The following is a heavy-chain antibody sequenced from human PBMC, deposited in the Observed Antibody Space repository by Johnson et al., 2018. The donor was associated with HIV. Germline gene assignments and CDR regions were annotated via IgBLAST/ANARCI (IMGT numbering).Heavy chain of an antibody. CDR1: GFTFSSYG. CDR2: IKQDGSEK. CDR3: ARGIQPDAFDI. J-gene: IGHJ3*02. D-gene: IGHD2-2*01. V-gene: IGHV3-7*03. Sequence: EMHLVESGGGVVQPGGSLRLSCAASGFTFSSYGMHWVRQAPGKGLEWVANIKQDGSEKYYVDSVKGRFTISRDNAKNSLYLQMDSLRAEDTAVYYCARGIQPDAFDIWGQGTMVTVSS.